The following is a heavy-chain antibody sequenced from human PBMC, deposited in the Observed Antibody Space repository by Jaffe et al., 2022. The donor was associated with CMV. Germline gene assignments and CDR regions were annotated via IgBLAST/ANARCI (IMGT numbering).Heavy chain of an antibody. CDR2: ISVYTGTT. J-gene: IGHJ4*02. V-gene: IGHV1-18*01. CDR3: AREHGGATRY. CDR1: GYTFNRYG. D-gene: IGHD1-26*01. Sequence: QIQLVQSGAEVKKPGASVKVSCKASGYTFNRYGIIWVRQAPGQGLECMGWISVYTGTTKYAERFQGRVTMTTDASTNTAYMELRSLRSDDTAVYFCAREHGGATRYWGQGTLVTVSS.